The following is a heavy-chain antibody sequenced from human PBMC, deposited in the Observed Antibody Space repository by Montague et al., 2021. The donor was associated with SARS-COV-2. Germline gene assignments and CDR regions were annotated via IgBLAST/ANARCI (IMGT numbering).Heavy chain of an antibody. Sequence: SLRLSCAASGFTFSSYAMSWVRQAPGKGLEWVSTISGTDAGTYYADSVKGRFTISRDNSKNTLYLQMNSLRAEDTAVYYCAKDQSTQQLVGRWFDPWGQGTLVTVSS. CDR2: ISGTDAGT. J-gene: IGHJ5*02. V-gene: IGHV3-23*01. CDR3: AKDQSTQQLVGRWFDP. CDR1: GFTFSSYA. D-gene: IGHD6-13*01.